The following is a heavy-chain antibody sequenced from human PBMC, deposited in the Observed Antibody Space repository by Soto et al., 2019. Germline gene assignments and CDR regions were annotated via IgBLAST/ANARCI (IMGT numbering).Heavy chain of an antibody. J-gene: IGHJ6*02. D-gene: IGHD1-26*01. CDR1: GFSFTNYA. V-gene: IGHV3-23*01. CDR2: ISGSGDGT. CDR3: AKRVKSGSTSVGNAMDV. Sequence: EVQLLESGGGLVQPGGSLRLSCAASGFSFTNYAVTWVRQAPGKGLXWVSAISGSGDGTYYADSVRGRFTISRDNSKSTVHLQMNSLRAEDTAVYFCAKRVKSGSTSVGNAMDVWGQGTTVTVSS.